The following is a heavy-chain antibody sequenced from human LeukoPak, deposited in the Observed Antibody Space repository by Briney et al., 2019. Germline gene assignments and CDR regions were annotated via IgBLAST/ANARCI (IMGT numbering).Heavy chain of an antibody. D-gene: IGHD2-15*01. CDR1: GYSFTNYG. CDR3: ARDAGGSYVPDP. V-gene: IGHV1-18*01. CDR2: ISGYDGDP. Sequence: GASVKVSCKASGYSFTNYGISWVRQAPGQGLEWMGWISGYDGDPNYAQKFQSRVTLTTDTSTSTAYMELRSLRSDDTAVYYCARDAGGSYVPDPWGQGTLVTVSS. J-gene: IGHJ5*02.